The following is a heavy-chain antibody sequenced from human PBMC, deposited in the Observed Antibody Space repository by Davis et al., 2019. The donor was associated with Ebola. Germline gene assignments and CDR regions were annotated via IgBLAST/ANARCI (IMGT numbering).Heavy chain of an antibody. Sequence: ASVKVSCNASGYRFTSYYMHWGRQAPGQGLEWMGIINPITGGTSYAQNFQVRVNMTRDTSTSTVYMELSSLRSEDTAVYYCEREGGRYYVSSGYVFDIWGQGTMVKVAS. CDR1: GYRFTSYY. J-gene: IGHJ3*02. V-gene: IGHV1-46*01. CDR3: EREGGRYYVSSGYVFDI. D-gene: IGHD3-22*01. CDR2: INPITGGT.